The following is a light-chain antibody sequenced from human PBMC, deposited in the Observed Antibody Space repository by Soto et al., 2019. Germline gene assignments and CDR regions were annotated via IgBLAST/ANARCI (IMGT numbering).Light chain of an antibody. CDR2: RNN. J-gene: IGLJ1*01. CDR1: SSNIGSNT. Sequence: QPVLTQPPSASGTPGQRVTISCSGSSSNIGSNTVNWYQQLPGTAPKLLIYRNNQRPSGVPDRFSGSKSGTSASLAISGLQSEDEDDYYCASWDDSLHGYVFGTGTKLTVL. V-gene: IGLV1-44*01. CDR3: ASWDDSLHGYV.